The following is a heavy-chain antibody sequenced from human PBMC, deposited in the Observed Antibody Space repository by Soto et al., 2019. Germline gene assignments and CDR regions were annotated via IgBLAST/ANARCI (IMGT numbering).Heavy chain of an antibody. CDR3: ARAKLCNTLSCPHSFDT. Sequence: QVQLQESGPGLVNASGTLSLTCGVSGGSISTNNWWSWVRQPPGQGLEWIAEVYHSGSTNYNPSLKSRLTLSVDKSKNQFSLRLTSVTAADSAVYYCARAKLCNTLSCPHSFDTWGQGTLVTVSS. CDR2: VYHSGST. V-gene: IGHV4-4*02. J-gene: IGHJ4*02. D-gene: IGHD2-2*01. CDR1: GGSISTNNW.